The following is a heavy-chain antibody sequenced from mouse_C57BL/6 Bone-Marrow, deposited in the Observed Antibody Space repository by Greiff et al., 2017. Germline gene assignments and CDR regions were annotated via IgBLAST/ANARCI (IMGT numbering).Heavy chain of an antibody. J-gene: IGHJ1*03. CDR1: GYTFTSYG. CDR3: AYYGYFDV. Sequence: QVQLKQSGAELARPGASVKLSCKASGYTFTSYGISWVKQRTGQGLEWIGEIYPRSGNTYYNEKFKGKATLTADKSSSTAYMELRSLTSEDSAVYFCAYYGYFDVWGTGTTGTVSS. CDR2: IYPRSGNT. V-gene: IGHV1-81*01.